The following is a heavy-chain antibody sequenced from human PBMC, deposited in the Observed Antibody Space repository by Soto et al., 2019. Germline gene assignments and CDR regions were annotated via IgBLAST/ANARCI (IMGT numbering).Heavy chain of an antibody. Sequence: LRLSCSASGFTFSSYTMHWVRQAPGKGLDYVSGIRGNGDSPFYADSVKGRFTISRDYSKNALYLLMSSLSADDTAVYYCVKSRGGNNFDFFDWGQGALVTVSS. CDR2: IRGNGDSP. D-gene: IGHD5-12*01. CDR1: GFTFSSYT. J-gene: IGHJ4*02. CDR3: VKSRGGNNFDFFD. V-gene: IGHV3-64D*06.